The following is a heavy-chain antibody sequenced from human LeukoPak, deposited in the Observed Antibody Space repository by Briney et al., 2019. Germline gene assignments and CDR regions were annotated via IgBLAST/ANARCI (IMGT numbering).Heavy chain of an antibody. CDR3: ASTLCSGDNCYFDYYYYMDV. D-gene: IGHD2-15*01. CDR1: GVTFNSHG. Sequence: GGSLRLSCAASGVTFNSHGMSWVRQSPGKGLEWVATISASGYNTYYADSVTGRFTISRDNSKNTVYLQMNTLRAADTAVYYCASTLCSGDNCYFDYYYYMDVWGKGTTVTISS. V-gene: IGHV3-23*01. CDR2: ISASGYNT. J-gene: IGHJ6*03.